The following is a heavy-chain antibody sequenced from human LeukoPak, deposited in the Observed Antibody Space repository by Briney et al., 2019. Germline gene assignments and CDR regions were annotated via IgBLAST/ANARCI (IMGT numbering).Heavy chain of an antibody. CDR1: GFTFSSYS. Sequence: GGSLRLSCAASGFTFSSYSMNWVRQAPGKGLEWVSSISISSSYIYYADSVKGRFTISRDNAKNSLYLQMNSLRAEDTAVYYCARYYYDSSGQRDYFDYWGQGTLVTVSS. V-gene: IGHV3-21*01. CDR3: ARYYYDSSGQRDYFDY. CDR2: ISISSSYI. D-gene: IGHD3-22*01. J-gene: IGHJ4*02.